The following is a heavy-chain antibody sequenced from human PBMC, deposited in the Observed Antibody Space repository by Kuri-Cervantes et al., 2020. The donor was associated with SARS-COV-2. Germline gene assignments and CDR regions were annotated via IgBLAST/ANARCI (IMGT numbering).Heavy chain of an antibody. CDR1: GVAVQYFF. D-gene: IGHD2-15*01. Sequence: SETLSLTCSVSGVAVQYFFWTWIRQPPGKGLEWIGYIYYSGSTNYNPSLKSRVTISVDTSKNQFSLKLSSVTAADTAVYYCAREGYCSGGSCFDYWGQGTLVTVSS. CDR3: AREGYCSGGSCFDY. V-gene: IGHV4-59*02. J-gene: IGHJ4*02. CDR2: IYYSGST.